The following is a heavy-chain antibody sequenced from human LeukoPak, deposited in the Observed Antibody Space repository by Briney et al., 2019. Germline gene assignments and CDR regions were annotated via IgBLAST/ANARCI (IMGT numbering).Heavy chain of an antibody. V-gene: IGHV1-2*02. CDR2: INPDNGAT. J-gene: IGHJ4*02. Sequence: ASVKVSCKASGYTFTGYYMHWVRQAPGKGLGWVGWINPDNGATKYAQKFQGRVTMTRDTSITTAYMELNRLTSDDTAVYYCARDTAPPGQWLLDYWGQGTRVTVSS. D-gene: IGHD6-19*01. CDR3: ARDTAPPGQWLLDY. CDR1: GYTFTGYY.